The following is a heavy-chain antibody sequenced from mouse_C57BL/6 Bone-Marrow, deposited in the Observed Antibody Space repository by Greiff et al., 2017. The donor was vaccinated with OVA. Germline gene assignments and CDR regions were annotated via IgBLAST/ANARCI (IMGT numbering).Heavy chain of an antibody. J-gene: IGHJ2*01. CDR2: IDPSDSYT. V-gene: IGHV1-50*01. Sequence: VQLQQPGAELVKPGASVKLSCTASGYTFTSYWMQWVKQRPGQGLEWIGEIDPSDSYTTYNQKFKGKATLTVDTSSSTAYMPRSSLTSEDSAVYYCAKDCDYFDDGGRGNTLTVSA. CDR3: AKDCDYFDD. CDR1: GYTFTSYW.